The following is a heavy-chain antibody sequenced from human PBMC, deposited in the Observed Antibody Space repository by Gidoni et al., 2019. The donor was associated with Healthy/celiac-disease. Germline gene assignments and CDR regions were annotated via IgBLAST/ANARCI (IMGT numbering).Heavy chain of an antibody. D-gene: IGHD3-22*01. J-gene: IGHJ2*01. V-gene: IGHV2-26*01. Sequence: QVTLKESGPVLVKPTETLTLTGTVSGFSLSNARMGVSWIRQPPGKALEWLAHIFSNDEKSYSTSLKSRLTISKDTSKSQVVLTMTNMDPVDTATYYCARTYYYDSSDYYWYFDLWGRGTLVTVSS. CDR2: IFSNDEK. CDR1: GFSLSNARMG. CDR3: ARTYYYDSSDYYWYFDL.